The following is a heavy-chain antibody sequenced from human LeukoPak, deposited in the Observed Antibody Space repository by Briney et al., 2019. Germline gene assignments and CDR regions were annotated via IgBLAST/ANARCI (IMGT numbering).Heavy chain of an antibody. V-gene: IGHV1-18*01. CDR3: ARENPYYYGMDV. CDR1: GYIFTSYG. Sequence: GASVKVSCKASGYIFTSYGISWVRQVPGQGLEWMGWINPYNGNTNYAQKVQGRVTMTTDTSTSTAYMELRSLRSDDTAVYYCARENPYYYGMDVWGQGTTVTVSS. CDR2: INPYNGNT. J-gene: IGHJ6*02.